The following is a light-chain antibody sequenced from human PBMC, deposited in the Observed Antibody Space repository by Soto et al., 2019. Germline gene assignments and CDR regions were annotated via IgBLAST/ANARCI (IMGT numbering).Light chain of an antibody. V-gene: IGKV3-15*01. CDR1: QGIGDT. Sequence: GTQSVSPVQGASVSCKASQGIGDTLAWYQHKTGQTPRLLIYDTTTKATGVPTRFSGSRSGGEFTLTINSLQSEDFAVYYCQPYNNWPLTFGGGTKVDIK. CDR3: QPYNNWPLT. J-gene: IGKJ4*01. CDR2: DTT.